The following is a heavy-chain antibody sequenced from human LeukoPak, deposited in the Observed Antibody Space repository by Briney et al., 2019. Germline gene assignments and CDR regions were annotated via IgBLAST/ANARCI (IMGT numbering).Heavy chain of an antibody. J-gene: IGHJ5*02. CDR3: ARVRYYYGSGSYLP. CDR2: ISAYNGNT. Sequence: ASVKVSCKASGYTFTSYGTSWVRQAPGQGLEWMGWISAYNGNTNYAQKLQGRVTMTTDTSTSTAYMELRSLRSDDTAVYYCARVRYYYGSGSYLPWGQGTLVTVSS. V-gene: IGHV1-18*01. CDR1: GYTFTSYG. D-gene: IGHD3-10*01.